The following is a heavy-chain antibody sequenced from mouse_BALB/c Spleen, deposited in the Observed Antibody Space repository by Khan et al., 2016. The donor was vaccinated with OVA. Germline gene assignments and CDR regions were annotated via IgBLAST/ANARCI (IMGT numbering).Heavy chain of an antibody. Sequence: QVQLQQSGAELVKARASVKMSCMASRYTFTSIWMLWGKQRFGQGLEGFAETNFTNGCTYHNETFKHKTTLTEDKSSSTAYMLRRGPAFEDSAVYSAARMKEIVAAVFGCWGQSTTPTVSS. D-gene: IGHD1-3*01. V-gene: IGHV1S81*02. CDR2: TNFTNGCT. CDR3: ARMKEIVAAVFGC. CDR1: RYTFTSIW. J-gene: IGHJ2*01.